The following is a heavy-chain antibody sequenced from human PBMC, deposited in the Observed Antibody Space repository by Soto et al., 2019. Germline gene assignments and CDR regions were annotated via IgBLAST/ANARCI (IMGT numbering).Heavy chain of an antibody. J-gene: IGHJ4*02. Sequence: PGGSLRLSCAASGFIFSNAWMSWVRQAPGKGLEWVGRIKSKINGGTTDHAAPVRGRFSISRDDSKNTVYLQMNSLKTEDTAVYYCTTDDPINRHWGQGTLVTVS. CDR3: TTDDPINRH. CDR1: GFIFSNAW. CDR2: IKSKINGGTT. V-gene: IGHV3-15*01.